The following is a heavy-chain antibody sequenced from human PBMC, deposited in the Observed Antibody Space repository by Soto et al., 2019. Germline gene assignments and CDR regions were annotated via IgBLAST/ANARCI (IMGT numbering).Heavy chain of an antibody. Sequence: EVQLVESGGGLVQPGGSLRLSCAASGFTFSSYEMNWVRQAPGKGLEWVSYISSSGSTIYYADSVKGRFTISRDNAKNSVYLQMNSLRADDTAVYYCASGPERSGYYSCGQGTLVTVSS. CDR1: GFTFSSYE. D-gene: IGHD3-3*01. V-gene: IGHV3-48*03. CDR2: ISSSGSTI. CDR3: ASGPERSGYYS. J-gene: IGHJ4*02.